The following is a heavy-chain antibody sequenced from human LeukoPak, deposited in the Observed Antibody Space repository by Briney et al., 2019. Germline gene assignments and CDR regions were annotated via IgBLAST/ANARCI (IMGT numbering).Heavy chain of an antibody. CDR3: ASRTWTGAGYYASDI. CDR2: ISGSGGST. CDR1: GFTFSSYA. J-gene: IGHJ3*02. V-gene: IGHV3-23*01. Sequence: PGGSLRLSCAASGFTFSSYAMSWVRQAPGKGLEWVSAISGSGGSTYYADSVKGRFTISRDNSKNTLYLQMNSLRVEDAAVYYCASRTWTGAGYYASDIWGQGTMVTVSS. D-gene: IGHD3/OR15-3a*01.